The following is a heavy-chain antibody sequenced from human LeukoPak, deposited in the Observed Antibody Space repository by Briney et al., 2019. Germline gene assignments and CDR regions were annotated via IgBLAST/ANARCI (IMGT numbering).Heavy chain of an antibody. CDR3: ARDNDYSNYY. J-gene: IGHJ4*02. V-gene: IGHV3-21*01. D-gene: IGHD4-11*01. Sequence: GGSLRLSCEASGIAFSGYSMNWVRQAPGGSLEWVSSISSSRTYIYYADSVKGRFTVSRDNAKNSLYLQMNGLRAEDTAVYYCARDNDYSNYYWGQGTLVTV. CDR1: GIAFSGYS. CDR2: ISSSRTYI.